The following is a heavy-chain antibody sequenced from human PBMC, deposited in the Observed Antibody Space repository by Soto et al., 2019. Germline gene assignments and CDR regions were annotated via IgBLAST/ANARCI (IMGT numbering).Heavy chain of an antibody. CDR2: ISYDGSNK. V-gene: IGHV3-30-3*02. CDR1: GFTFSSYA. D-gene: IGHD5-12*01. Sequence: GGSLRLSCAASGFTFSSYAMHWVRQAPGKGLEWVAVISYDGSNKYYADSAKGRFTISRDNSKNTLYLQMNSLRAEDTAVYYCAKEEVATPYNWFDPWGQGTPVTVSS. CDR3: AKEEVATPYNWFDP. J-gene: IGHJ5*02.